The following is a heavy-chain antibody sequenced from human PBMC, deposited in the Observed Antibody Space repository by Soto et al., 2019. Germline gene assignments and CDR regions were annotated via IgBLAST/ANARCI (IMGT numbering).Heavy chain of an antibody. Sequence: ASVKVSCKASGYTFTSYGISWVRQAPGQGLEWMGWISAYNGNTNYAQKLQGRVTMTTDTSTSTAYMELRSLRSDDTAVYYCARDYDFWSGYTAPVAFDYWGQGTLVTVSS. J-gene: IGHJ4*02. D-gene: IGHD3-3*01. CDR1: GYTFTSYG. V-gene: IGHV1-18*01. CDR2: ISAYNGNT. CDR3: ARDYDFWSGYTAPVAFDY.